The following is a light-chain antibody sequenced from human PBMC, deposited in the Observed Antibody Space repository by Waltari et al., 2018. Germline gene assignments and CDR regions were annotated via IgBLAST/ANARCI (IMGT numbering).Light chain of an antibody. Sequence: QSALTQPASVSGSPGQSITISCTGTSSNVGGYNYVSSYQQHPGKAPNLMIYDVSKRPSGVSHLFSGSKSGNTASLTISGLQAEDEADYYCSSYTSSSTYVFGTGTKVTVL. CDR1: SSNVGGYNY. CDR3: SSYTSSSTYV. V-gene: IGLV2-14*01. CDR2: DVS. J-gene: IGLJ1*01.